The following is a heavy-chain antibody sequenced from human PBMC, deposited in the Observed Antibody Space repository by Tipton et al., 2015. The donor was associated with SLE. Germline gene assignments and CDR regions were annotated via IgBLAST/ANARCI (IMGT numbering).Heavy chain of an antibody. CDR1: GGSFSGYY. CDR3: ARTAGIGDAFDI. Sequence: TLSLTCAVYGGSFSGYYWSWIRQPPGKGLEWIGEINHSGSANYNPSLKSRVTISVDTSKNQFSLKLSSVTAADTAVYYCARTAGIGDAFDIWGQGTMVTVSS. V-gene: IGHV4-34*01. CDR2: INHSGSA. J-gene: IGHJ3*02. D-gene: IGHD3-10*01.